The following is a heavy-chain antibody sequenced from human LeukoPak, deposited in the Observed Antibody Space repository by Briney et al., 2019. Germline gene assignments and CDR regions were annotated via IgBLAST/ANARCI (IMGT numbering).Heavy chain of an antibody. CDR1: GGSISSYY. D-gene: IGHD2-15*01. CDR3: ARARVGSGHYGSYYFDY. Sequence: SETLSLTCTVSGGSISSYYWSWIRQPPGKGLEWIGYIYYSGSTNYNPSLKSRVTISVDTSKNQFSLKLSSVTAADTAVYYCARARVGSGHYGSYYFDYWGQGTLVTVSS. CDR2: IYYSGST. J-gene: IGHJ4*02. V-gene: IGHV4-59*01.